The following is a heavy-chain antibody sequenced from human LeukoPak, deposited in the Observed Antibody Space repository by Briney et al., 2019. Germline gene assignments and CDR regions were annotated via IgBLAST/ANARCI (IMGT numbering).Heavy chain of an antibody. J-gene: IGHJ5*02. CDR2: INTNTGNP. CDR3: ARGLYSSSWEPFDP. D-gene: IGHD6-13*01. Sequence: ASVKVSCKASGYTFTSYAMNWVRQAPGQGLEWMGWINTNTGNPTYAQGFTGRFVFSLDTSVSTAYLQISSLKAEDTAVYYCARGLYSSSWEPFDPWGQGTLVTVSS. CDR1: GYTFTSYA. V-gene: IGHV7-4-1*02.